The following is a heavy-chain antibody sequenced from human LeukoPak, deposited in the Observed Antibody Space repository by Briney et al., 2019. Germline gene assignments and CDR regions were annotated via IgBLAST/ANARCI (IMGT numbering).Heavy chain of an antibody. CDR1: GGSFSGYY. Sequence: SETLSLTCAVSGGSFSGYYWSWIRQPPGPGLEWIGEINHSGSTNSNPSLKSRVTISVDTSKNQSSLTLSSVTAADTAVYYCARAWDCSSTSCYSSAEARRSFDPLGQGTLVTVSS. J-gene: IGHJ5*02. D-gene: IGHD2-2*01. CDR2: INHSGST. V-gene: IGHV4-34*01. CDR3: ARAWDCSSTSCYSSAEARRSFDP.